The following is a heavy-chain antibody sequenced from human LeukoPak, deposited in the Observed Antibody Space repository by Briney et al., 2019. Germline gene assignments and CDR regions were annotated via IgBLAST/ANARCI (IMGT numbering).Heavy chain of an antibody. CDR1: GYSFTTYW. CDR2: IKPDGSEQ. D-gene: IGHD4-17*01. Sequence: GESLKISCKGSGYSFTTYWMTWVRQAPGKELEWVANIKPDGSEQFQVDSLKGRFTISRDNAKNSLYLQMNSLRAEDTAVYYCATSVDYAFDHWGQGTLVTVSS. V-gene: IGHV3-7*01. CDR3: ATSVDYAFDH. J-gene: IGHJ5*02.